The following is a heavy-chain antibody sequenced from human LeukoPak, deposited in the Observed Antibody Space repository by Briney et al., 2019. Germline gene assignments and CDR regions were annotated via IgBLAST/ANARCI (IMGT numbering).Heavy chain of an antibody. CDR3: ATADTISYSNYYDY. J-gene: IGHJ4*02. Sequence: GASVKVSCKVSGYTLTELSMHWVRQALGKGLEWMGGFDPEDGETIYAQKFQGRVTMTEDTSTDTAYMELSSLRSEDTAVYYCATADTISYSNYYDYWGQGTLVTVSS. V-gene: IGHV1-24*01. CDR1: GYTLTELS. D-gene: IGHD4-11*01. CDR2: FDPEDGET.